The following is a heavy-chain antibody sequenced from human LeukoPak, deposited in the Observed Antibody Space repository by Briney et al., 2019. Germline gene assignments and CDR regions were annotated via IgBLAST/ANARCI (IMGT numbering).Heavy chain of an antibody. CDR2: IIPIFGTA. V-gene: IGHV1-69*13. CDR3: ARAAGSGSHYYYYYMDV. D-gene: IGHD3-10*01. Sequence: ASVKVSCKASGYTFTGYYMHWVRQAPGQGLEWMGGIIPIFGTANYAQKLQGRVTITADESTSTAYMELSSLRSEDTAVYYCARAAGSGSHYYYYYMDVWGKGTTVTISS. CDR1: GYTFTGYY. J-gene: IGHJ6*03.